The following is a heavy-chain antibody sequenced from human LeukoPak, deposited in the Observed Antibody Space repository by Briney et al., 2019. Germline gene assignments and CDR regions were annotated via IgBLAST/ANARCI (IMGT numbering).Heavy chain of an antibody. CDR1: GGSINNYY. J-gene: IGHJ3*02. D-gene: IGHD2-8*01. CDR2: IYYSGST. CDR3: ARQSPYCTDGVCYTGAFDI. V-gene: IGHV4-59*08. Sequence: SETLSLTCTVSGGSINNYYWSWIRQPPGKGLAWIGYIYYSGSTNYNPSLKSRVTISVDTSKNQFSLKLSSVTAADTAVYYCARQSPYCTDGVCYTGAFDIWGQGTMVTVSS.